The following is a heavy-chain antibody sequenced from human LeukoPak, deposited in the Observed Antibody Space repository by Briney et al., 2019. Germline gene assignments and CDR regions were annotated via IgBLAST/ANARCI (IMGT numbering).Heavy chain of an antibody. CDR2: ITASGDRT. Sequence: GGSLRLSCAASGFTFSDYVMIWVRQAPGKGLEWVSGITASGDRTFYGDSVRGRFTMSRDNSKNTVYLQMNSLRVDDTAVYYCAGRDIVVVVSASDYWGQGTLVTVSS. D-gene: IGHD2-15*01. CDR3: AGRDIVVVVSASDY. V-gene: IGHV3-23*01. J-gene: IGHJ4*02. CDR1: GFTFSDYV.